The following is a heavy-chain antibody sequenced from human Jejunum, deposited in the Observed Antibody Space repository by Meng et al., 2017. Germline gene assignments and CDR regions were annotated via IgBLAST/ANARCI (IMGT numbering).Heavy chain of an antibody. Sequence: VKLLQSGSELKEPGASVKVSCKASGYTFTSYAINWLRQAPGQGPEWMGWINTNNGNPTYALGFTERFVFSLDTSVSTAYVQISSLKVEDTAMYYCARDNYDTASRFDYWGQGTLVTVSS. CDR1: GYTFTSYA. CDR2: INTNNGNP. D-gene: IGHD3-22*01. V-gene: IGHV7-4-1*02. CDR3: ARDNYDTASRFDY. J-gene: IGHJ4*02.